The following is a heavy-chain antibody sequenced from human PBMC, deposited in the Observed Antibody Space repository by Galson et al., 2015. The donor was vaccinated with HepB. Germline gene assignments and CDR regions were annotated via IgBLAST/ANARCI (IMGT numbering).Heavy chain of an antibody. CDR3: ARADPTTVITLLELDY. CDR2: INRGSDNT. J-gene: IGHJ4*02. Sequence: SVKVSCKASGYTFPRFAMHWVRQAPGQRLEWMGWINRGSDNTKYSQRFQGRVTITRDTSASTVYMELNSLRSEDTAVYYCARADPTTVITLLELDYWGQGTLVTVSS. D-gene: IGHD4-23*01. CDR1: GYTFPRFA. V-gene: IGHV1-3*01.